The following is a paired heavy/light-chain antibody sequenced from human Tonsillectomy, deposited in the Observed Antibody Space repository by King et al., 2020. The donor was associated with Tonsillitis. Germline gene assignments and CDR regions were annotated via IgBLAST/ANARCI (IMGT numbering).Light chain of an antibody. CDR1: SSNIESNF. J-gene: IGLJ2*01. CDR2: ENN. CDR3: GTWDSSLSAGV. V-gene: IGLV1-51*02. Sequence: QSVLTQPPSVSAAPGQKVTISCSGSSSNIESNFVSWYQHFPGTGPKLLIYENNKRPSGIPDRFSGSKSGTSATLGITGLQTGDEADYYCGTWDSSLSAGVFGGGTKLTVL.
Heavy chain of an antibody. CDR2: INHSGST. V-gene: IGHV4-34*01. Sequence: QVQLQQWGAGVSKPSETLSLTCAVYGGSFSDYSWSWIRQPPGKGLEWIGQINHSGSTYYNPSLKSRVTISVDTSKNQFSLKLNSVTAADTAIYYCARGPSAIYGVVLTPPTYFDYWGQGTLVTVSS. J-gene: IGHJ4*02. D-gene: IGHD3-3*01. CDR1: GGSFSDYS. CDR3: ARGPSAIYGVVLTPPTYFDY.